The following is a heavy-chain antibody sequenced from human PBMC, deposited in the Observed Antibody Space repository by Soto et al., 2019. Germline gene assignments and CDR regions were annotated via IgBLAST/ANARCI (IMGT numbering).Heavy chain of an antibody. J-gene: IGHJ4*02. CDR2: ISAYNGNR. Sequence: ASVKVSCTASGYTFTSYGISWVRQAPGRGLEWMGWISAYNGNRNYAQKRQGRVTMTTDTSTSTAYMELRRLRSDDTAVDYCARGQLLDCGDYWGQGTLVTVSS. CDR3: ARGQLLDCGDY. V-gene: IGHV1-18*01. CDR1: GYTFTSYG. D-gene: IGHD2-2*01.